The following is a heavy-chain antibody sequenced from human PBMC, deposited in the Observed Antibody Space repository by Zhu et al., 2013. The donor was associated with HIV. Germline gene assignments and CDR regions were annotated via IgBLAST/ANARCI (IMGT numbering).Heavy chain of an antibody. CDR2: IYYSGST. CDR1: GGSISSYY. CDR3: ARWAVALHYFDY. D-gene: IGHD6-19*01. V-gene: IGHV4-59*01. Sequence: QVQLQESGPGLVKPSETLSLTCTVSGGSISSYYWSWIRQPPGKGLEWIGYIYYSGSTNYNPSLKSRVTISVDTSKNQFSLKLSSVTAADTAVYYCARWAVALHYFDYWGQGTLVTVFS. J-gene: IGHJ4*02.